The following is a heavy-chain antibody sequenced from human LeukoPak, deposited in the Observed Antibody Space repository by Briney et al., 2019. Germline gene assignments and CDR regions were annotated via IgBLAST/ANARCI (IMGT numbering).Heavy chain of an antibody. CDR2: IYTIGST. Sequence: SETLSLTCTVSGGSISSYYWSWIRQPAGKGLEWIGRIYTIGSTNYNPSLKSRVTISVDKSKNQLSLKLSSVTAADTAVYYCARVPPGYSSGWYLDYWGQGTLVTVSS. V-gene: IGHV4-4*07. CDR3: ARVPPGYSSGWYLDY. CDR1: GGSISSYY. J-gene: IGHJ4*02. D-gene: IGHD6-19*01.